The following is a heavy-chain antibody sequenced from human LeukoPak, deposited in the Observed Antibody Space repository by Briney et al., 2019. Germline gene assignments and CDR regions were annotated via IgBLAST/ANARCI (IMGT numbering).Heavy chain of an antibody. CDR1: GFVFSNHV. J-gene: IGHJ6*02. CDR3: ARDLWGVAVAGAGKDV. CDR2: ISYDGSGK. V-gene: IGHV3-30*04. D-gene: IGHD3-16*01. Sequence: GGSLRLSSVGAGFVFSNHVIHWVRQAPGQGLEWVSMISYDGSGKHYADSVGGRLTISRDNSKNTVYLQMDSLTAEDTAIYYCARDLWGVAVAGAGKDVWGQGTTVTVSS.